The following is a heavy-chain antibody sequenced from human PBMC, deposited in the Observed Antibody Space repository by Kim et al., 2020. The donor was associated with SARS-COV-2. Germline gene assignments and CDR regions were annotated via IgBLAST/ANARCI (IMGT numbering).Heavy chain of an antibody. V-gene: IGHV3-48*02. CDR3: ARENYYDSSGYYLWRARAIDY. CDR1: GFTFSSYS. Sequence: GGSLRLSCAASGFTFSSYSMNWVRQAPGKGLEWVSYISSSSSTIYYADSVKGRFTISRDNAKNSLYLQMNSLRDEDTAVYYCARENYYDSSGYYLWRARAIDYWGQGTLVTVSS. J-gene: IGHJ4*02. CDR2: ISSSSSTI. D-gene: IGHD3-22*01.